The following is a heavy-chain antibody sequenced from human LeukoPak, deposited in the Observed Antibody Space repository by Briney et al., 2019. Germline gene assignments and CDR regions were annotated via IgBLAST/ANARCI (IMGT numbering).Heavy chain of an antibody. D-gene: IGHD1-26*01. CDR2: IGGGTI. CDR1: GFTLSNYE. CDR3: ARMRELRVGGLGDYFFYGMDV. Sequence: PGGSLRLSCAASGFTLSNYEMNWVRQAPGKGLECVSYIGGGTIYYADSVKGRLTISRDNAKNSLYLQVNSLRVEDTAIYYCARMRELRVGGLGDYFFYGMDVWGQGTTVTVSS. V-gene: IGHV3-48*03. J-gene: IGHJ6*02.